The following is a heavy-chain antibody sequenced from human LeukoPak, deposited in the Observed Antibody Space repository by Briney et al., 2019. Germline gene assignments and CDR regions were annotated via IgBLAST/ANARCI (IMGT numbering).Heavy chain of an antibody. CDR2: INPNSGGT. V-gene: IGHV1-2*02. Sequence: ASVKVSCKASGYTFTGYYMHWVRQAPGQGLEWMGWINPNSGGTNYAQKFQGRVTMTRDTSISTAYMELSRLRSDDTAVYYCARDPGYCSGGSCSSDNWFDPWGQGTLVTVSP. D-gene: IGHD2-15*01. J-gene: IGHJ5*02. CDR1: GYTFTGYY. CDR3: ARDPGYCSGGSCSSDNWFDP.